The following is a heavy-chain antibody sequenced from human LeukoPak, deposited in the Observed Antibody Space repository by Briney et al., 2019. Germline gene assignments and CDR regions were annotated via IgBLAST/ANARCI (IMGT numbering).Heavy chain of an antibody. J-gene: IGHJ4*01. V-gene: IGHV4-59*02. CDR2: IYHTGST. CDR3: ARDRDVDDFDS. D-gene: IGHD2-15*01. Sequence: PSETLSLTCTISGGSVSDYYWSWIRQSPGKGLEWIDYIYHTGSTSYSPSLKSRVTISADTSQNQFSLKLSSVTAADTAVYYCARDRDVDDFDSWGHGTLVTVSS. CDR1: GGSVSDYY.